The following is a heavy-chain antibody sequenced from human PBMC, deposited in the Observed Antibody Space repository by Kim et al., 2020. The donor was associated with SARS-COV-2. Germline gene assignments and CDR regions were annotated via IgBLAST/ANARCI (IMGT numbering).Heavy chain of an antibody. CDR3: AGQGQKEYSSSWYVAPVSPFDY. CDR1: GYSFTSYW. J-gene: IGHJ4*02. CDR2: IYPGDSDT. Sequence: GESLKISCKGSGYSFTSYWIGWVRQMPGKGLEWMGIIYPGDSDTRYSPSFQGQVTISADKSISTAYLQWSSLKASDTAMYYCAGQGQKEYSSSWYVAPVSPFDYWGQGTLVTVSS. D-gene: IGHD6-13*01. V-gene: IGHV5-51*01.